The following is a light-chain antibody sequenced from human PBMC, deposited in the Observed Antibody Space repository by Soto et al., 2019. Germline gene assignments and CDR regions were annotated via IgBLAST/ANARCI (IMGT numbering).Light chain of an antibody. CDR3: QQYSTYTPRT. CDR2: AAS. V-gene: IGKV3-11*01. Sequence: EIVLTQSPATLSLSPGERATLSCRASQSVSSYLAWYQQEPGQAPRLLMSAASSRAAGIPARFSGSGSGTEFTLTISSLQPDDFATYYCQQYSTYTPRTFGQGTKVDIK. CDR1: QSVSSY. J-gene: IGKJ1*01.